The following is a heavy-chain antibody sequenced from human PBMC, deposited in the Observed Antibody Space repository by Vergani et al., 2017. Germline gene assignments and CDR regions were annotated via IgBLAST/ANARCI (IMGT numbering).Heavy chain of an antibody. J-gene: IGHJ6*03. D-gene: IGHD2-2*02. Sequence: EVQLLESGGGLVQPGGSLRLSCAASGFTFSSYAMSWVRQAPGKGLEWVSAISGSGGSTYYADSVKGRFTISRDNSKNTLYLQMNSLRAEDTAVYYCARDGARYCSSTSCYSAYYYYYMDVWGKGTTVTVSS. CDR3: ARDGARYCSSTSCYSAYYYYYMDV. V-gene: IGHV3-23*01. CDR2: ISGSGGST. CDR1: GFTFSSYA.